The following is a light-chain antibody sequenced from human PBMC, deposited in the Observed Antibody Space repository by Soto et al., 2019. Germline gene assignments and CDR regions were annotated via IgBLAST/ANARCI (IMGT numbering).Light chain of an antibody. CDR1: QSVSSIY. Sequence: EIVLTQSPGTLSLSPGDRATLSCRASQSVSSIYLAWYQQKPGQAPRLLIYGASSRATGIPDRFSGSGSGTDFTLTISRLEAEDFAVYYCQQYGSSPPFTFGPGTKVDIK. CDR3: QQYGSSPPFT. J-gene: IGKJ3*01. V-gene: IGKV3-20*01. CDR2: GAS.